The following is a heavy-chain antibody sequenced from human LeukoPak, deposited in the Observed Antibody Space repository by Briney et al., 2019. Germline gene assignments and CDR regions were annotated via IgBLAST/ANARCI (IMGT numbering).Heavy chain of an antibody. CDR3: ARVNTIFGVVPNFDY. Sequence: PSETLSLTCTVSGGSISSGGYYWSWIRQHPGKGLEWIGYIYYSGSTYYNPSLKSRVTISVDTSKNQFSLKLSSVTAADTAVYYCARVNTIFGVVPNFDYWGQGTLVTVSS. V-gene: IGHV4-31*03. D-gene: IGHD3-3*01. CDR1: GGSISSGGYY. CDR2: IYYSGST. J-gene: IGHJ4*02.